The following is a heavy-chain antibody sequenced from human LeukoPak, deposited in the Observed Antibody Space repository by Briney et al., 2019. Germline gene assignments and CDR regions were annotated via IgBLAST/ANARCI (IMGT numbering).Heavy chain of an antibody. CDR2: ISGSSSAT. CDR3: AKAFSSSWSIDY. V-gene: IGHV3-23*01. CDR1: GFTFTSCA. D-gene: IGHD6-13*01. J-gene: IGHJ4*02. Sequence: AGGSLRLSCAASGFTFTSCAMRWVRQAPGKGLEWVSAISGSSSATYYADSVKGRFTISRDISKNTLYLQMNSLRADDTAVYYCAKAFSSSWSIDYRGQGALVTVSS.